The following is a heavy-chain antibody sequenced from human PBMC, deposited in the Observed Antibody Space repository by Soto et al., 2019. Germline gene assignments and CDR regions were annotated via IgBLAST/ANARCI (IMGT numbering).Heavy chain of an antibody. Sequence: SVKVSCKASGYTFTSYAMHWVRQAPGQRLEWMGWINAGNGNTKYSQKFQGRVTITRDTSASTAYMELSSLRSEDTAVYYCARAMIGPSGRRKDYYYYGMDVWGQGTTVTVSS. CDR1: GYTFTSYA. V-gene: IGHV1-3*01. J-gene: IGHJ6*02. CDR3: ARAMIGPSGRRKDYYYYGMDV. D-gene: IGHD3-10*02. CDR2: INAGNGNT.